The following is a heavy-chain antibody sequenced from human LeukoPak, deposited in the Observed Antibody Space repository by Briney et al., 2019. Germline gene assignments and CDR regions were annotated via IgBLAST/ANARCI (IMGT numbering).Heavy chain of an antibody. D-gene: IGHD2/OR15-2a*01. V-gene: IGHV3-30*18. CDR2: ISYDGSNK. CDR3: AKTHLFSSDWYFDY. Sequence: GGSLRLSCAASGFTFSSYGTHWVRQAPGKGLEWVAVISYDGSNKYYADSVKGRFTISRDNSKNTLYLQMNSLRAEDTAVYYCAKTHLFSSDWYFDYWGQGTLVTVSS. CDR1: GFTFSSYG. J-gene: IGHJ4*02.